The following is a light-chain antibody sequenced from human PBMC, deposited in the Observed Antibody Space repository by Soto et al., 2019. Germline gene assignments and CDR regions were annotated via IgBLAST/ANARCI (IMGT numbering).Light chain of an antibody. CDR1: QSVSSK. CDR2: DAS. J-gene: IGKJ5*01. CDR3: QQYNTRPPTT. V-gene: IGKV3-15*01. Sequence: EIGMTQSPATLSVSPGERATLSCRASQSVSSKLAWYQQKPGQAPRLLIYDASTRATGIPARFSGSGFGTEFTLTISSLQSEDVAVYYCQQYNTRPPTTFGQGTRLEIK.